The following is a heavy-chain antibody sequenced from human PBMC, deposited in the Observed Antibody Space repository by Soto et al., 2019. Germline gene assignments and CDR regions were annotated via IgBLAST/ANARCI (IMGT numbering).Heavy chain of an antibody. CDR2: INSDGSST. CDR3: ASAVGAVGHFDL. J-gene: IGHJ2*01. CDR1: GFTFSSYW. Sequence: EVQLVESGGGLVQPGGSLRLSCAASGFTFSSYWMHWVRQAPGKGLVWVSRINSDGSSTSYADSVKGRFTISRDNAKNTLYLQMNSLRAEDTAVYYCASAVGAVGHFDLWGRGTLVTVSS. V-gene: IGHV3-74*01. D-gene: IGHD1-26*01.